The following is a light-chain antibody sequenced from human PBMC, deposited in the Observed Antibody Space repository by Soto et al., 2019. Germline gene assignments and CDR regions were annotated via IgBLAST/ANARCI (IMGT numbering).Light chain of an antibody. Sequence: QSVLTQPPSASGTPGQRVTISCSGSNSNTGSYTENWYLQLPGTAPKLLIYSDNQRPSGVPDRFSGSKSGTSASLAISGLQSEDEADYYCATWDDSLNAWVFGGGTKLTVL. J-gene: IGLJ3*02. CDR3: ATWDDSLNAWV. CDR1: NSNTGSYT. V-gene: IGLV1-44*01. CDR2: SDN.